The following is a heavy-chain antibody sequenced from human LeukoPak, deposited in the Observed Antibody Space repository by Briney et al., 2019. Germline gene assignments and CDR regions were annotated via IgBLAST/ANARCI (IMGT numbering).Heavy chain of an antibody. CDR2: IIPMFATP. CDR1: GDTFTTYA. Sequence: SVKVSCKASGDTFTTYAIIWVRQAPGQGLEWMGGIIPMFATPNYAQRLRGRVTITADKSTTTAYMELSSLRCEDTAVYYCARAGIPGYCTNVTWYKWLDPWGQGTLVIVSS. J-gene: IGHJ5*02. CDR3: ARAGIPGYCTNVTWYKWLDP. D-gene: IGHD2-8*01. V-gene: IGHV1-69*06.